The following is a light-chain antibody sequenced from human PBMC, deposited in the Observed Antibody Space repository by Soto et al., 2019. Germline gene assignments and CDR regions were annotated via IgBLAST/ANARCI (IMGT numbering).Light chain of an antibody. J-gene: IGKJ1*01. CDR3: LQDYNYPWT. CDR1: QDIRNE. CDR2: AAS. V-gene: IGKV1-6*01. Sequence: AIQMTQSPSSLSASVGDRVTITCRASQDIRNELGWYQQKPGKAPKLLIYAASSLQSGVPSRFSGSGSGTDFTLTISSLQPEDFATYSCLQDYNYPWTFGQGTKVEIK.